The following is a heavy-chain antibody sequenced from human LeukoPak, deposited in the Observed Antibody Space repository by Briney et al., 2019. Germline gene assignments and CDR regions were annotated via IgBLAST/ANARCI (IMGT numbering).Heavy chain of an antibody. D-gene: IGHD5-18*01. CDR1: GGSISSSNYY. CDR3: ATLNSYGRIDY. J-gene: IGHJ4*02. Sequence: PSETLSLTCTVSGGSISSSNYYWGWIRQPPGKGLEWIGSIYYTGSTYYNPSLKSRVTISVDTSKNQFSLKLSSVTAADTAVYYCATLNSYGRIDYWGQGTLVTVSS. CDR2: IYYTGST. V-gene: IGHV4-39*07.